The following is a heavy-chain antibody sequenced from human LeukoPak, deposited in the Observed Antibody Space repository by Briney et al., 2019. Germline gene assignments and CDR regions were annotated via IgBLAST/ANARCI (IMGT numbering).Heavy chain of an antibody. Sequence: GGSLRLSCAASGFTFSSYSMNWVRQAPGKGLEWVSSISSSSSYIYYADSVKGRFTISRDNAKNSLYLQMNSLRAEDTAVYYCARAGALRLGELSPLDYWGQGTLVTVSS. D-gene: IGHD3-16*02. J-gene: IGHJ4*02. V-gene: IGHV3-21*01. CDR1: GFTFSSYS. CDR2: ISSSSSYI. CDR3: ARAGALRLGELSPLDY.